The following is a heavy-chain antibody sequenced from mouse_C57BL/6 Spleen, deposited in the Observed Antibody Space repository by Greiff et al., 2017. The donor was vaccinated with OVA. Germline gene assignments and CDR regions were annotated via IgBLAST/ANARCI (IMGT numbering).Heavy chain of an antibody. Sequence: VKLMESGPGLVQPSPSLSITCTVSGFSLTSYGVHWVRQSPGKGLEWLGVIWSGGSTDYNAAFISRLSISKDNSKSQVFFKMNSLQADDTAIYYCASIVTTLGDYWGKGTSVTVSS. CDR2: IWSGGST. V-gene: IGHV2-2*01. D-gene: IGHD2-5*01. J-gene: IGHJ4*01. CDR3: ASIVTTLGDY. CDR1: GFSLTSYG.